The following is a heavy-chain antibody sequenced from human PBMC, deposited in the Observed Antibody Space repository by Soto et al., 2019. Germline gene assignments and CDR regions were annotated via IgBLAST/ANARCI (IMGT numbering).Heavy chain of an antibody. J-gene: IGHJ4*02. CDR2: IYETGST. CDR1: GYSISSGYD. V-gene: IGHV4-38-2*02. D-gene: IGHD5-18*01. Sequence: PSGTLSLTCGVSGYSISSGYDWGWIRPPPGKGLEWIGSIYETGSTYYNLSLKSRVTISVDTAKNQFSLKLNAVTAADTAMYYCARDSRRGDNYGTFDFWGQGTLVTVSS. CDR3: ARDSRRGDNYGTFDF.